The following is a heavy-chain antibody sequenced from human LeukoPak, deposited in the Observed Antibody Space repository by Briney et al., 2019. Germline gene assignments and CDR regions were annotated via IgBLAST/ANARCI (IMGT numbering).Heavy chain of an antibody. D-gene: IGHD3-10*01. CDR1: GFTFSSYG. CDR3: AKEPRRVRGVIIKYLDY. J-gene: IGHJ4*02. V-gene: IGHV3-30*18. Sequence: GRSLRLSCAASGFTFSSYGMHWVRQAPGKGLEWVAVISYDGSNKYYADSVKGRFTISRDNSKNTLYLQMNSLRAEDTAVYYCAKEPRRVRGVIIKYLDYWGQGTLVTVSS. CDR2: ISYDGSNK.